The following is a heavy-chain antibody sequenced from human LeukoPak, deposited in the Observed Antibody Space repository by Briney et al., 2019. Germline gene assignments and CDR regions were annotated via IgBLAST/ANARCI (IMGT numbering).Heavy chain of an antibody. V-gene: IGHV4-30-4*08. D-gene: IGHD2-2*01. CDR2: IYYSGST. Sequence: PSQTLSLTCTVSGGSISSGDYYWSWIRQPPGKGLEWIGYIYYSGSTYYNPSLKSRVTISVDTSKNQFSLKLSSVTAADTAAYYCARGAVPAAFDYWGQGTLVTVSS. CDR3: ARGAVPAAFDY. J-gene: IGHJ4*02. CDR1: GGSISSGDYY.